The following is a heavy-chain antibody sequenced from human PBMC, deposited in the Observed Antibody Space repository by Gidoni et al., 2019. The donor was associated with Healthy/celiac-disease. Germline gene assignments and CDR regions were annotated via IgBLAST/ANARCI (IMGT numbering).Heavy chain of an antibody. D-gene: IGHD3-22*01. J-gene: IGHJ1*01. CDR2: IYYSGST. V-gene: IGHV4-39*01. CDR1: GGSISSSSYY. Sequence: QLQLQESGPGLVKPSETLSLTCTVSGGSISSSSYYWGWIRQPPGKGLEWIGSIYYSGSTYYNPSLKSRVTISVDTSKNQFSLKLSSVTAADTAVYYCARHGLPDSSGPYSWFQHWGQGTLVTVFS. CDR3: ARHGLPDSSGPYSWFQH.